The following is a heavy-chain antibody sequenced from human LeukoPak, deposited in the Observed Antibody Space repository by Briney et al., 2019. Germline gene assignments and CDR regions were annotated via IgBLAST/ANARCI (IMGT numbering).Heavy chain of an antibody. CDR2: INSDGSNT. J-gene: IGHJ4*02. CDR1: GFTFSSYG. CDR3: ARRQYGGYDSLGDY. D-gene: IGHD5-12*01. V-gene: IGHV3-74*01. Sequence: PGGSLRLSCAASGFTFSSYGMHWVRQAPGKGLGWVSRINSDGSNTDYADSVKGRITISRDNAKNTLFLQMNSLRDEATAAYYCARRQYGGYDSLGDYWGQGTLVTVSS.